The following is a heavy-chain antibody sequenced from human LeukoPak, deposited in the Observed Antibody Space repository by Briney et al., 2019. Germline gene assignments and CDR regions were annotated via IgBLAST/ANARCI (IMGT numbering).Heavy chain of an antibody. J-gene: IGHJ4*02. CDR2: IYSGGST. D-gene: IGHD3-10*01. CDR3: ASRYGSGTYYGY. V-gene: IGHV3-53*01. CDR1: GFSVSSNY. Sequence: GGSLRLSCAASGFSVSSNYMSWVRQAPGKGLEWVSVIYSGGSTYYADSVKGRFTISRDNSINTLYLQMNSLRAEDTAVYYRASRYGSGTYYGYWGQGTLVTVSS.